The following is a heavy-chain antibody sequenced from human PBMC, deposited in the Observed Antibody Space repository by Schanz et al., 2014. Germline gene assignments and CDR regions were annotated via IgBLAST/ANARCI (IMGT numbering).Heavy chain of an antibody. CDR2: ISDDGSGK. Sequence: QVHLVESGGGVVQPGRSLRLSCAASGFTFSRYGMHWVRQAPGKGLEWVAVISDDGSGKYSADSVKGRFTISRDNSRKTLYLQMNSLRADDTAVYYCAKDLYNYGIFDSWGQGTLVTVSS. D-gene: IGHD3-16*01. CDR3: AKDLYNYGIFDS. CDR1: GFTFSRYG. J-gene: IGHJ5*01. V-gene: IGHV3-30*18.